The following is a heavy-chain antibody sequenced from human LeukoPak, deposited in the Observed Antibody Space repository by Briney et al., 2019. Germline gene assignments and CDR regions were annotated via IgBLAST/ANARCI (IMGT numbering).Heavy chain of an antibody. Sequence: GGSLRLSCAASGFTFSSYSMHWVCQAPGKGLEWLAFIWYDEITKDYADSVKGRFTISRDNSKNTLYVQLNSLRPDDTAVYYCAKDSSDYYFDYWGQGTLVTVSS. CDR3: AKDSSDYYFDY. CDR1: GFTFSSYS. J-gene: IGHJ4*02. CDR2: IWYDEITK. D-gene: IGHD3-22*01. V-gene: IGHV3-30*02.